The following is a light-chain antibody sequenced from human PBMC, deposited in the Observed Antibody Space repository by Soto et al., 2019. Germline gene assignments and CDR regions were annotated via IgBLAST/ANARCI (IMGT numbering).Light chain of an antibody. V-gene: IGLV2-14*03. Sequence: QSALTQPASVSGSPGQSITISCTGTSSDVGGYDYVSWYQPHPGKAPKLMIYDVSSRPSGVSNRFSGSKSGSTASLTISGLQAEDEADYYCNSYTSSTTLVFGGGTKLTVL. CDR3: NSYTSSTTLV. CDR1: SSDVGGYDY. J-gene: IGLJ2*01. CDR2: DVS.